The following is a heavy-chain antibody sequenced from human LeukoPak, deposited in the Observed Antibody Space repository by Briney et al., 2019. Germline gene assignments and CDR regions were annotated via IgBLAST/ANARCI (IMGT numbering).Heavy chain of an antibody. D-gene: IGHD3-10*01. V-gene: IGHV3-7*01. CDR1: GFSFSNYW. Sequence: GGSLRLSCAASGFSFSNYWMGWVRQAPGKGLACVANIKTDGSETYYVDSVKGRFTISRDNAKNSLFLQMNSLKAEDTAIYYCVSAIRGSPIDYWGQGTLVSVPS. J-gene: IGHJ4*02. CDR3: VSAIRGSPIDY. CDR2: IKTDGSET.